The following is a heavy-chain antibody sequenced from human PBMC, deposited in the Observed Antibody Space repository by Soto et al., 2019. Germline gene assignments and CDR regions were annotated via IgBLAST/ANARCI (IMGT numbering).Heavy chain of an antibody. CDR3: AREGGTAMFDTVLDY. J-gene: IGHJ4*02. CDR1: GGSISSGDYY. V-gene: IGHV4-30-4*01. Sequence: PSETLSLTCTVSGGSISSGDYYWSWIRQPPGKGLEWIGYIYYSGSTYYNTSLKSRATISVDTSKNQFSLKLSSVTAADTAVYYCAREGGTAMFDTVLDYWGQGTLVTVSS. D-gene: IGHD5-18*01. CDR2: IYYSGST.